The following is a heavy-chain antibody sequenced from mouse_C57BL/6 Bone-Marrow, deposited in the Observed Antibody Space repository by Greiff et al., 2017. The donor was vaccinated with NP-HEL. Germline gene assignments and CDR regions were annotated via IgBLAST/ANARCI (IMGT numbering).Heavy chain of an antibody. CDR3: ARSEDALYAMDY. CDR2: IDPSDSYT. CDR1: GYTFTSYW. Sequence: QVQLQQPGAELVKPGASVKLSCKASGYTFTSYWMQWVKQRPGQGLEWIGEIDPSDSYTNYNQKFTGKATLTADKSSSTAYMELRRLTSEDSAVYVCARSEDALYAMDYWGQGTSVTVSS. J-gene: IGHJ4*01. V-gene: IGHV1-50*01.